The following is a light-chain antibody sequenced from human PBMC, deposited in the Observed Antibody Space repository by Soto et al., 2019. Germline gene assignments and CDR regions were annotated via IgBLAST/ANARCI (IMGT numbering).Light chain of an antibody. CDR2: RAS. CDR3: QRYNTYQWT. Sequence: DIQMTQSPSTLSASVGDRVTITCRASQSIGIWLAWYQQRPGKAPKLLIYRASTLESGVPSRFSGSGSGTEFTLATSSLQPDTFATYFCQRYNTYQWTFDQVTKVEIK. J-gene: IGKJ1*01. V-gene: IGKV1-5*03. CDR1: QSIGIW.